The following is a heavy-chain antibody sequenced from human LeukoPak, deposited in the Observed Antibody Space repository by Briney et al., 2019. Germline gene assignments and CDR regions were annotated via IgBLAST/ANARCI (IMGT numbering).Heavy chain of an antibody. V-gene: IGHV3-23*01. CDR1: GFTFNNYA. J-gene: IGHJ4*02. CDR2: ISGSGGST. Sequence: GGSLRLSCTASGFTFNNYAMNWVRQAPGKGLEWVSGISGSGGSTYYADSVKGRFTISRDNFKSTLYLQMNSLRAEDTAIYYCAKDRWEIPGFIDYWGQGTLVTVSS. CDR3: AKDRWEIPGFIDY. D-gene: IGHD1-26*01.